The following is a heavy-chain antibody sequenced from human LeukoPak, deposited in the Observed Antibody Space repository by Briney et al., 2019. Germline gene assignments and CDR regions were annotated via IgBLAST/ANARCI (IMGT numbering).Heavy chain of an antibody. Sequence: GGSLRLSCAASGFTFNTYVMHWVRQAPGKGLEWVAGLSQDGSNQYYADSVKGRFTISRDNSKNTLYVQMNSLTIDDTAVYFCAREANAFDIWGQGTVVTVSS. CDR3: AREANAFDI. CDR2: LSQDGSNQ. V-gene: IGHV3-30-3*01. J-gene: IGHJ3*02. CDR1: GFTFNTYV.